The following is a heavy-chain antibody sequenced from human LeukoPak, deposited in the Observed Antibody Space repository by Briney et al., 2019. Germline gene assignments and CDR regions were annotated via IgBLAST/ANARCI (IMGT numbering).Heavy chain of an antibody. CDR1: GFIFSSHW. D-gene: IGHD2-8*01. V-gene: IGHV3-66*01. Sequence: GGSLRLSCAASGFIFSSHWMSWVRQAPGKGLEWVSVIYSGGSTYYADSVKGRFTISRDNSKNTLYLQMNSLRAEDTAVYYCASDNDYGDYWGQGTLVTVSS. J-gene: IGHJ4*02. CDR3: ASDNDYGDY. CDR2: IYSGGST.